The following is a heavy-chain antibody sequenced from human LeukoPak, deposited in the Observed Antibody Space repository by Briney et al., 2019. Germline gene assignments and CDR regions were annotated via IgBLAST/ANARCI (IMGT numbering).Heavy chain of an antibody. J-gene: IGHJ4*02. CDR3: ARDSLTVTKAAGYYFDY. CDR2: INPSGGGT. D-gene: IGHD4-17*01. CDR1: EYTFTSYY. Sequence: ASVKISCKASEYTFTSYYMHWVRQTPGQGREWMGVINPSGGGTSYAQKFQGRLTMTRDMSTTTVYMELNSLRSEDTAVYYCARDSLTVTKAAGYYFDYWGQGTLVTVSS. V-gene: IGHV1-46*01.